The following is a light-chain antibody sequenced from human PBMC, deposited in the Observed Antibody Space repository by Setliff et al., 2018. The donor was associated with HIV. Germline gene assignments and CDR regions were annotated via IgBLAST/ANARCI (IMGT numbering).Light chain of an antibody. Sequence: QSALTQPPSVSGAPGQRVTISCTGSRSNIGAGYDVQWYQQLPGTAPKLVMFGNSNRPSGVPDRFSDSKSGTSASLAISGLQAEDVADYYCQSYDSSLSGYVFGTGTKVTVL. V-gene: IGLV1-40*01. J-gene: IGLJ1*01. CDR2: GNS. CDR3: QSYDSSLSGYV. CDR1: RSNIGAGYD.